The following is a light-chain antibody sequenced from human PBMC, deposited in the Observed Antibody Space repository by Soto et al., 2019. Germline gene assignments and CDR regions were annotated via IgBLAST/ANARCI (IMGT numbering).Light chain of an antibody. CDR3: GTWDSSLSVHV. CDR2: DNN. CDR1: SSNLGNSF. Sequence: QSVLAQPPSVSAAPGQKVTISCSGTSSNLGNSFVSWHQHLPGTAPKLLIYDNNKRPSGIPDRFSGSKSGTSATLGITGLQTGDEADYYCGTWDSSLSVHVFGTGTKVTVL. J-gene: IGLJ1*01. V-gene: IGLV1-51*01.